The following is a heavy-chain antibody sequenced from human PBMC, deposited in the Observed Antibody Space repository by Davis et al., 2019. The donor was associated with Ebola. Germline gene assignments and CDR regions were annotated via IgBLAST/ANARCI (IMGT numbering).Heavy chain of an antibody. D-gene: IGHD6-19*01. J-gene: IGHJ6*03. CDR3: ARRGYSSGGIYYYYYMDV. CDR1: GYSISSGYY. CDR2: IYHSGST. Sequence: PSETLSLTCAVSGYSISSGYYWGWIRQPPGKGLEWIGSIYHSGSTYYNPSLKSRVTISVDTSKNQFSLKLSSVTAADTAVYYCARRGYSSGGIYYYYYMDVWGKGTTVTVSS. V-gene: IGHV4-38-2*01.